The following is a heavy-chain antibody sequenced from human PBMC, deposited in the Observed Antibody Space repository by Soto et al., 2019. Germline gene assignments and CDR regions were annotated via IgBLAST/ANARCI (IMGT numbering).Heavy chain of an antibody. CDR3: ALYCSSTSCYEDYYYYYGMDV. V-gene: IGHV3-21*01. D-gene: IGHD2-2*01. CDR1: GFTFSSYS. Sequence: GGSLRLSCAASGFTFSSYSMNWVRQAPRKGLEWVSSISSSSSYIYYADSVKGRFTLSRDNAKNSLYLQMNSLRAEETAVYYCALYCSSTSCYEDYYYYYGMDVWGQGTTVTV. CDR2: ISSSSSYI. J-gene: IGHJ6*02.